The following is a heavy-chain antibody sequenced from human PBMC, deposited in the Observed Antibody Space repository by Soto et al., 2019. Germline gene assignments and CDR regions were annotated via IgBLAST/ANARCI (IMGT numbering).Heavy chain of an antibody. Sequence: VSVQFSCKASGYTLTSYDSSWVRQATGQGLEWIGRMNPNSGNTGYAQKFQGRVNMTRNNSISTAYMELSSLRSEDTAVYYCARSYSSSLYYYYYYMDVWGKGTTVTVSS. J-gene: IGHJ6*03. V-gene: IGHV1-8*01. D-gene: IGHD6-6*01. CDR2: MNPNSGNT. CDR1: GYTLTSYD. CDR3: ARSYSSSLYYYYYYMDV.